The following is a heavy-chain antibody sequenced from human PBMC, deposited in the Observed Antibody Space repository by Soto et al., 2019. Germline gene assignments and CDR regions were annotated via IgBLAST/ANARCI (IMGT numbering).Heavy chain of an antibody. V-gene: IGHV3-9*01. CDR1: GFTFDDYA. CDR2: ISWNSGSI. D-gene: IGHD1-7*01. CDR3: AKASLELREPNPIDY. Sequence: EVQLVESGGGLVQPGRSLRLSCAASGFTFDDYAMHWVRQAPGKGLEWVSGISWNSGSIGYADSVKGRFTISRDNAKNSLYLQMNSLIAEDTALYYCAKASLELREPNPIDYWGQGTLVTVSS. J-gene: IGHJ4*02.